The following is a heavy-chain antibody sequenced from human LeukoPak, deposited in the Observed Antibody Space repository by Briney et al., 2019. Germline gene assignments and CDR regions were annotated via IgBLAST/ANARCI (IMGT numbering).Heavy chain of an antibody. D-gene: IGHD3-22*01. V-gene: IGHV3-23*01. CDR1: GFTFSSYA. CDR2: ITGSGGST. CDR3: ANDYDSSGYYFDY. Sequence: GGSLRLSCAASGFTFSSYALSWVRQAPGKGLEWVSGITGSGGSTFYADSVKGRFTISRDNSKNTLYLEMNSLRAEDTAVYYCANDYDSSGYYFDYWGQGTLVTVSS. J-gene: IGHJ4*02.